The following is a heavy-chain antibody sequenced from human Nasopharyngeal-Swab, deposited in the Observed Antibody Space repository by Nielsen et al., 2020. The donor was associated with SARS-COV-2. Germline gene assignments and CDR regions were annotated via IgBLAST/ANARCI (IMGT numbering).Heavy chain of an antibody. CDR1: GFTFNTYA. Sequence: GSLKTSCAASGFTFNTYAMTCVRQAPGKGLEWVSVISGSGGSTYYTDSVKGRFTISRDNSKSTLYLQMNSLRAEDTAVYYCAKTNSGSYCNWGQGTLVTVSS. V-gene: IGHV3-23*01. CDR2: ISGSGGST. D-gene: IGHD3-10*01. J-gene: IGHJ4*02. CDR3: AKTNSGSYCN.